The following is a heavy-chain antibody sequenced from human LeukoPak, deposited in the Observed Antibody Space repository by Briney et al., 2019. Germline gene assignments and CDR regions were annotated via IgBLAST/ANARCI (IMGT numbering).Heavy chain of an antibody. J-gene: IGHJ5*02. CDR3: ASTANNWFDP. V-gene: IGHV3-7*05. Sequence: GGSLRLSCAASEFSFGSNWMSWARQAPGKGLEWVAVIKPDASEKYYVDSLKGRFTISRDNAKNSLFLQMNSLRVKDTAVYYCASTANNWFDPWGQGTLVTVSS. CDR1: EFSFGSNW. D-gene: IGHD5-18*01. CDR2: IKPDASEK.